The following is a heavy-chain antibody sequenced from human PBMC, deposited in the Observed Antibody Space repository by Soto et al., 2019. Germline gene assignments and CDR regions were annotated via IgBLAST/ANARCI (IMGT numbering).Heavy chain of an antibody. CDR1: GFTFTSSA. CDR2: IVVGSGNT. V-gene: IGHV1-58*01. Sequence: ASVKVSCKASGFTFTSSAVQWVRQARGQRLEWIGWIVVGSGNTNYAQKFQERVTITRDMSTSTAYMELSSLRSEDTAVYYCAACYYDFWSGSQGAYYYGMDVWGQGTTVTVSS. J-gene: IGHJ6*02. CDR3: AACYYDFWSGSQGAYYYGMDV. D-gene: IGHD3-3*01.